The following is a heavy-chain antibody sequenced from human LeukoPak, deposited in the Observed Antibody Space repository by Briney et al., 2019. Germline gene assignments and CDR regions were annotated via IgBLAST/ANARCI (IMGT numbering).Heavy chain of an antibody. D-gene: IGHD3-22*01. V-gene: IGHV3-23*01. Sequence: GGSLRLSCAASGFTFSSYGMSWVRQAPGKGLEWVSAISGSGGSTYYADSVKGRFTISRDNSKNTLYLQMNSLRAEDTAVYYCAKVTYYYDSSGYYYVYYFDYWGQGTLVTVSS. CDR3: AKVTYYYDSSGYYYVYYFDY. CDR1: GFTFSSYG. J-gene: IGHJ4*02. CDR2: ISGSGGST.